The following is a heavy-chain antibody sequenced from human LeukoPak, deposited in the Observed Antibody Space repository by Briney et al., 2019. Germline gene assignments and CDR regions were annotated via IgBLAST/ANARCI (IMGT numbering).Heavy chain of an antibody. CDR1: GYTFTGYY. CDR2: INPNSGGT. D-gene: IGHD3-16*01. J-gene: IGHJ5*02. Sequence: ASVKVSCKASGYTFTGYYMHWVRQAPGQGLEWMGWINPNSGGTNYAQKFQGRVTMTRDTSISTAYMELSRLRSDDTAVYYCAREVGGSLYNWFDPWGQGTLVTVSS. CDR3: AREVGGSLYNWFDP. V-gene: IGHV1-2*02.